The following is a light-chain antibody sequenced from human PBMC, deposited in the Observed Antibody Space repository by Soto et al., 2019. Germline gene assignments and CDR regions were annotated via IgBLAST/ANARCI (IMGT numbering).Light chain of an antibody. CDR1: QGISSY. J-gene: IGKJ2*01. CDR3: QQYYSYPLDT. CDR2: AAS. V-gene: IGKV1-8*01. Sequence: AIRMTQSPSSLSASTGDRVTITCRASQGISSYLAWYQQKPGKAPKLLIYAASTLQSGVPSRFSGSGSGTDFTLTISCLHSEDFATYYCQQYYSYPLDTFGQGTKLEIK.